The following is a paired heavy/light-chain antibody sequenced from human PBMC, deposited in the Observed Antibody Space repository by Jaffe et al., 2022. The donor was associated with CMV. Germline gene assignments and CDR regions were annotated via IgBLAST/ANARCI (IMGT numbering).Heavy chain of an antibody. V-gene: IGHV3-48*02. CDR1: GLTFSNYN. D-gene: IGHD6-13*01. Sequence: EVQLVESGGGLVQPGGSLRLSCAASGLTFSNYNMNWVRQAPGKGLEWISYISSGSSTIYYADSVKGRFTISRDNAQNSLYLEMNSLRDEDTAVYYCASRLSSSWYGPFDYWGQGTLVTVSS. CDR3: ASRLSSSWYGPFDY. CDR2: ISSGSSTI. J-gene: IGHJ4*02.
Light chain of an antibody. CDR2: AAS. V-gene: IGKV1-9*01. Sequence: IQLTQSPSSLSASVGDRVTITCRASQGISSYLAWYQQKLGKAPKLLIYAASTLQSGVPSRFSGSGSGTDFTLTISSLQPEDFATYYCQQLNSYPRTFGQGTKVEI. CDR1: QGISSY. J-gene: IGKJ1*01. CDR3: QQLNSYPRT.